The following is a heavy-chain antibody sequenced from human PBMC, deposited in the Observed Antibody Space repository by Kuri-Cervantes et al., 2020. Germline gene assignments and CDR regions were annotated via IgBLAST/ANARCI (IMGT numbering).Heavy chain of an antibody. D-gene: IGHD4-17*01. Sequence: SETLSLTCTVSGGSVSSGSYYWSWIRQPPGKGLEWIGYIYYSGSTNYNPSLKSRVTISVDTSKNQFSLKLSSVTAADTAVYYCARRPYVYGDYYFDYWGQGTLVTVSS. V-gene: IGHV4-61*01. J-gene: IGHJ4*02. CDR1: GGSVSSGSYY. CDR3: ARRPYVYGDYYFDY. CDR2: IYYSGST.